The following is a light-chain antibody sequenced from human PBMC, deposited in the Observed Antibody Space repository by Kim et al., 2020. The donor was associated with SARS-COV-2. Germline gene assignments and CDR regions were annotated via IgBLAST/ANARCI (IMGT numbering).Light chain of an antibody. V-gene: IGKV3-20*01. CDR2: GAS. CDR3: RQYGDSLIT. Sequence: LSPGERATLSGRASRSVTKYLAWYQQKPGKAPRLLIYGASGRATGIPDRFSGSGSGTDFTLTISRLEAEDFAVYYCRQYGDSLITFGGGTKVDIK. CDR1: RSVTKY. J-gene: IGKJ4*01.